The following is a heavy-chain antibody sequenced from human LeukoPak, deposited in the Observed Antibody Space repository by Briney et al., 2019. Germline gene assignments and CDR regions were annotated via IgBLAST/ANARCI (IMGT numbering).Heavy chain of an antibody. CDR3: VRAVGQQLSHGDAFDI. D-gene: IGHD6-13*01. CDR1: GDSVSSNSAT. V-gene: IGHV6-1*01. J-gene: IGHJ3*02. Sequence: SQTLSLTCAISGDSVSSNSATWNWIRQSPSRGLEWLGRTYYRSKWYNDYAVSVKSRITINPDTSKNQFSLQLNSVTSEDTAVYYCVRAVGQQLSHGDAFDIWGQGTMVTVSS. CDR2: TYYRSKWYN.